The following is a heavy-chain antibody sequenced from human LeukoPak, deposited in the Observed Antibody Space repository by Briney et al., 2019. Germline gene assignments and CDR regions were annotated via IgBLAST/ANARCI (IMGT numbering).Heavy chain of an antibody. J-gene: IGHJ4*02. V-gene: IGHV4-59*08. Sequence: SETLSLTCTVSGGSISSYYLSWIRQPPGKGLEWIGYIYYSGSTNYNPSLKSRVTISVDTSKNQFSLKLSSVTAADTAVYYCARQDSGWWIDYWGQGTLVTVSS. CDR2: IYYSGST. CDR3: ARQDSGWWIDY. D-gene: IGHD6-19*01. CDR1: GGSISSYY.